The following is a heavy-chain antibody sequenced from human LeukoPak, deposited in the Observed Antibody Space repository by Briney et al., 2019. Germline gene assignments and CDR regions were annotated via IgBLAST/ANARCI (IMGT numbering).Heavy chain of an antibody. CDR1: GNSFTSYW. Sequence: GESLKISCKGSGNSFTSYWIGWVRQMPGKGLEWMGIIYPGDSDTRYSPSFQGQVTISADKSISTAYLQWSSLKASDTAMYYCARSIGGWYVGSWFDPWGQGTLVTVSS. CDR3: ARSIGGWYVGSWFDP. V-gene: IGHV5-51*01. CDR2: IYPGDSDT. D-gene: IGHD6-19*01. J-gene: IGHJ5*02.